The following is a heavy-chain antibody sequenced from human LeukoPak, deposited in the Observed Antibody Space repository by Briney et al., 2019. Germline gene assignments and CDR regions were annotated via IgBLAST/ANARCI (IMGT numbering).Heavy chain of an antibody. CDR1: GFTFSDYY. D-gene: IGHD6-19*01. J-gene: IGHJ1*01. CDR2: ISSSGSTI. V-gene: IGHV3-11*01. CDR3: ARGREQWLVATPFQH. Sequence: GGSLRLSCAASGFTFSDYYMSWIRQAPGKGLEWVSYISSSGSTIDYADSVKGRFTISRDNAKNSLYLQMNSLRAEDTAVYYCARGREQWLVATPFQHWGQGTLVTVSS.